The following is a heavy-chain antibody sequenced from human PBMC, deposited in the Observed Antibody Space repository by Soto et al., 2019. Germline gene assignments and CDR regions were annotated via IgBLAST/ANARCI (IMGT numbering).Heavy chain of an antibody. J-gene: IGHJ4*02. V-gene: IGHV1-2*02. CDR3: AREVGKVGYSSSSCDY. CDR2: INPDTGGT. D-gene: IGHD6-6*01. Sequence: QVQLVQSGAEVKKPGASVKVSCKASGYTFTGHYMYWVRQAPGQGLEWMGWINPDTGGTSYAQKFQGRVTMTTDTSINTAYMELSRLRSDDTAVYYCAREVGKVGYSSSSCDYWGQGSLVTVST. CDR1: GYTFTGHY.